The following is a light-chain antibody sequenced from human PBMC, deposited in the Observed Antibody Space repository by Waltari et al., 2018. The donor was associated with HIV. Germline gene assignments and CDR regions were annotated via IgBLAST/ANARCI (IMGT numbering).Light chain of an antibody. CDR2: EVG. CDR1: SSDVGGYNY. CDR3: SSYTRSSTWV. Sequence: QSALTQPASVSGSPGQSITISCTGTSSDVGGYNYVSWYQQYTGKAPKLMIFEVGNRPSGVSNRFSGAKSGNTASLTISGLQAEDEANYYCSSYTRSSTWVFGGGTKLTVL. V-gene: IGLV2-14*01. J-gene: IGLJ3*02.